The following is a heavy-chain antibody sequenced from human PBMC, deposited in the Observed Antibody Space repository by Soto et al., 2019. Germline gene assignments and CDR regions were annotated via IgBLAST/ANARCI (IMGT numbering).Heavy chain of an antibody. J-gene: IGHJ3*01. CDR1: GGSISSSHW. D-gene: IGHD3-9*01. CDR2: ISHSGTS. CDR3: ARVVLTITRGAFDA. Sequence: QVPLQESGPGLVKPSGTLSLTCAVSGGSISSSHWWTLVRQSPGKGLEYIGEISHSGTSNSNPSLKSRVTLSVDKSKNHFSLTLTSVTAADTAVYYCARVVLTITRGAFDAWGQGTLVIVSS. V-gene: IGHV4-4*02.